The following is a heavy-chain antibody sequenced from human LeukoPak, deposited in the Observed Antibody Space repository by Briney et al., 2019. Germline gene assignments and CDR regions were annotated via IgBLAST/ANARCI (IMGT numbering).Heavy chain of an antibody. J-gene: IGHJ6*02. D-gene: IGHD6-19*01. CDR2: IYYSGST. Sequence: SETLSLTCTVSGGSISSYYWSWIRQPPGKGLEWIGYIYYSGSTKYNPSLKSRVTISVDTSKNQFSLKLSSVTAADTAVYYCARAAGRFYYYYGMDVWGQGTTVTVSS. CDR1: GGSISSYY. CDR3: ARAAGRFYYYYGMDV. V-gene: IGHV4-59*01.